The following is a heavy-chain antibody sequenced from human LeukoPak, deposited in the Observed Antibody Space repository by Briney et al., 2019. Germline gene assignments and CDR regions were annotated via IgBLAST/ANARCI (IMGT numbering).Heavy chain of an antibody. CDR2: IYHSGST. Sequence: SETLSLTCTVSGYSISSGYYWGWIRQPPGKGLEWIGSIYHSGSTYYNPSLKSRVTISVDTSKNQFSLKLSSVTAADTAVYYCARVSSSSSDYYYYYMDVWGKGTTVTVSS. CDR1: GYSISSGYY. D-gene: IGHD6-6*01. V-gene: IGHV4-38-2*02. CDR3: ARVSSSSSDYYYYYMDV. J-gene: IGHJ6*03.